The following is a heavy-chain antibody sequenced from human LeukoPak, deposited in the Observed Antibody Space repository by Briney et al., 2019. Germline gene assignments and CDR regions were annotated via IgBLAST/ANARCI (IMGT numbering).Heavy chain of an antibody. CDR1: GFMFSTYA. J-gene: IGHJ6*04. V-gene: IGHV3-23*01. Sequence: PGGSLRLSCAASGFMFSTYAMSWVRQAPGKGLEWVSAIGDRGTTTYYADSVKGRFTISRDTSKNTLYLQMNSLRAVDTALYYCARAPRGRDCSRTSCYLIADVWGKGTTVSVSS. CDR2: IGDRGTTT. D-gene: IGHD2-2*01. CDR3: ARAPRGRDCSRTSCYLIADV.